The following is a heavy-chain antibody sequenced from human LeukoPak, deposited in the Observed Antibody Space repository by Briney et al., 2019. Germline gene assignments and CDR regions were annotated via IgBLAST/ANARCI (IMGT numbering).Heavy chain of an antibody. Sequence: KPSETLSLTCTAFGGSISRSAYYWGWIRQPPGKGLEWIGTIYYSGSTYYNPSLKSRVTISVDTSKNQFSLKLSSVTAADTAVYYCARRSLGGWYSGYYFDYWGQGTLVTVSS. D-gene: IGHD6-19*01. CDR1: GGSISRSAYY. CDR3: ARRSLGGWYSGYYFDY. V-gene: IGHV4-39*07. J-gene: IGHJ4*02. CDR2: IYYSGST.